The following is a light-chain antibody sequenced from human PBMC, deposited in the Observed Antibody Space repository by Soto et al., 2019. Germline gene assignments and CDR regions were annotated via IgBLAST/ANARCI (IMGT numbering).Light chain of an antibody. V-gene: IGKV3-15*01. CDR3: QQFNIWPHMLS. Sequence: IVVTQSPATLSVSPVERATLSCRARQGVGSNLAWYQQRPGQAPRLLIYDASTRATGIPDRFGGSGSGTVFTLTISSLQSEDFAVYFCQQFNIWPHMLSFGGGTKLEMK. CDR1: QGVGSN. CDR2: DAS. J-gene: IGKJ4*01.